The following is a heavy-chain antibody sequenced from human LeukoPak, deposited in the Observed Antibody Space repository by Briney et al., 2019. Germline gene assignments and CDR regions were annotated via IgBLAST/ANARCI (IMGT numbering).Heavy chain of an antibody. CDR3: ARGRSEEQLTPPKGMGWFDP. D-gene: IGHD6-13*01. J-gene: IGHJ5*02. CDR2: INHSGST. Sequence: SETLSLTCAVYGGSFSGYYWSWIRQPPGKGLEWIGEINHSGSTNYNPSLKSRVTISVDTSKNQFSLKLSSVTAADTAVYYCARGRSEEQLTPPKGMGWFDPWGQGTLVTVPS. V-gene: IGHV4-34*01. CDR1: GGSFSGYY.